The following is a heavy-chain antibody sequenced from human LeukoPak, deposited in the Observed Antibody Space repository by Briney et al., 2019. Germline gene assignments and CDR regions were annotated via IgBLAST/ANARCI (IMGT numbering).Heavy chain of an antibody. V-gene: IGHV3-23*01. J-gene: IGHJ4*02. CDR3: AKDWGTGRYCSSTSCYTSYYFDY. CDR1: GFTFSSYA. D-gene: IGHD2-2*02. CDR2: ISGSGGST. Sequence: PGGSLRLSCAASGFTFSSYAMSWVRQAPGKGLECVSAISGSGGSTYYADSVKGRFTISRDNSKNTLYLQMNSLRAEDTAVYYCAKDWGTGRYCSSTSCYTSYYFDYWGQGTLVTVSS.